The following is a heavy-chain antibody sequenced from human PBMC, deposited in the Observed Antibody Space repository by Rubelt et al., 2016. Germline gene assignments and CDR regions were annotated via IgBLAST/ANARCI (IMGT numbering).Heavy chain of an antibody. Sequence: EVQLVESGGGLVQPGGSLRLSCAASGFTFSSYDMHWVRQATGKGLEWVSAIGTAGDTYYPGSVKGRFTISRENAKNSLYLQVNSLRAEDTSVYYCASLGIAVAGTFGDFDYWGQGTLVTVSS. CDR2: IGTAGDT. J-gene: IGHJ4*02. CDR3: ASLGIAVAGTFGDFDY. V-gene: IGHV3-13*01. CDR1: GFTFSSYD. D-gene: IGHD6-19*01.